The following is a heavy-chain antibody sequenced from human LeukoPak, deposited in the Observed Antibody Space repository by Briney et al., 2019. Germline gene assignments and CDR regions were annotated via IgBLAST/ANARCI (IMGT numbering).Heavy chain of an antibody. D-gene: IGHD4-23*01. CDR3: ARDTPGYGGDDFDY. J-gene: IGHJ4*02. Sequence: GGSLRLSCAASGFTFNTYGMQWVRQAPGKGLEWMTFIQAGGDEYYYAESVKGRFTVSRDNSKNTLYLQMNSLRPEDTAVYYCARDTPGYGGDDFDYWGQGALVTVSS. CDR1: GFTFNTYG. CDR2: IQAGGDEY. V-gene: IGHV3-30*02.